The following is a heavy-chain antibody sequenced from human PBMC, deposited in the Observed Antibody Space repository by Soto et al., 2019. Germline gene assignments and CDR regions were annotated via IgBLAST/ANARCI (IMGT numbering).Heavy chain of an antibody. CDR1: GFTSSSYS. V-gene: IGHV3-21*01. J-gene: IGHJ3*02. Sequence: EVQLVESGGGLVKPGGSLRLSCAASGFTSSSYSMNWVRQAPGKGLEWVSSISSSSSYIYYADSVKGRFTISRDNAKNSLYLQMNSLRAEDTAVYYCARDLSIAARVDAFDIWGQGTMVTVSS. D-gene: IGHD6-6*01. CDR3: ARDLSIAARVDAFDI. CDR2: ISSSSSYI.